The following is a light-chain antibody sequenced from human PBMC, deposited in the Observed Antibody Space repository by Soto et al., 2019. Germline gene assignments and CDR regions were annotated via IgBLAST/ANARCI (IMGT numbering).Light chain of an antibody. CDR3: SSYTSSNTVV. J-gene: IGLJ3*02. CDR1: SSDVGTYNF. V-gene: IGLV2-14*01. CDR2: EVS. Sequence: QSALTQPASVSGSPGQSITISCTGTSSDVGTYNFVSWYQQYPGRAPKLTIYEVSYRPSGVSNRFSGSKSGNTASLTISGLQAEDEADYYCSSYTSSNTVVFGGGTQLTVL.